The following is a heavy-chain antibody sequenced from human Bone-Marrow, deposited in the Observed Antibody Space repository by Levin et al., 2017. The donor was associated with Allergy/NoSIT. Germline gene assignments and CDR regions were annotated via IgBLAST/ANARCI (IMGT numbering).Heavy chain of an antibody. V-gene: IGHV1-18*01. J-gene: IGHJ1*01. D-gene: IGHD3-10*01. CDR2: ISPYNGNT. CDR1: GDSFSSYA. Sequence: ASVKVSCKASGDSFSSYAISWVRQAPGQGLEWMGWISPYNGNTYYAQKFQGRVTMTTDTSTTTAYMELSSLTSDDTALYFCAIGNAEFARAEFFHHWVQGTLVAVCS. CDR3: AIGNAEFARAEFFHH.